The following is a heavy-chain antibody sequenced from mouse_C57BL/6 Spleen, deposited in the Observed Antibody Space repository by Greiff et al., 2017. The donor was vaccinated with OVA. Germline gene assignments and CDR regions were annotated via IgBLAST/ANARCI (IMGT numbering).Heavy chain of an antibody. V-gene: IGHV1-5*01. D-gene: IGHD2-4*01. J-gene: IGHJ4*01. CDR2: IYPGNSDT. Sequence: EVKLQESGTVLARPGASVKMSCKTSGYTFTSYWMHWVKQRPGQGLEWIGAIYPGNSDTSYNQKFKGKAKLTAVTSASTAYMELSSLTNEDSAVYYCTRSLYDYDGYYYAMDYWGQGTSVTVSS. CDR3: TRSLYDYDGYYYAMDY. CDR1: GYTFTSYW.